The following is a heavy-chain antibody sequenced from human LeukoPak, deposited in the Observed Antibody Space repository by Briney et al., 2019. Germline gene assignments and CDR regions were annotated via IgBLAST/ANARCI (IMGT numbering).Heavy chain of an antibody. V-gene: IGHV6-1*01. CDR2: TYYRSKWYN. CDR1: GDSVSINSAT. Sequence: SQTLSLTCAISGDSVSINSATWNWIRQSPSRGLEWLGRTYYRSKWYNDYAVSVKSRITINPDTSKNQFSLQLNSVTPEDTAVYYCARSLLDFAAVIEYYYYMDVWGQGTTVTVSS. J-gene: IGHJ6*03. D-gene: IGHD3-3*01. CDR3: ARSLLDFAAVIEYYYYMDV.